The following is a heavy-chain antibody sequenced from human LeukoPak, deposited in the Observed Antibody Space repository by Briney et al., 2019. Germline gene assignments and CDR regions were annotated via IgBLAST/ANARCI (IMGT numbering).Heavy chain of an antibody. J-gene: IGHJ4*02. D-gene: IGHD2-21*02. Sequence: SETLSLTCAVYGGSFSGYYWSWIRQPPGKGLEWIGEINHSGSTNYNPSLKSRVTISVDTSKNQFSLKLSSVTAADTAVYYCARRPDCGGDCYYFDYWGQGTLVTVSS. CDR1: GGSFSGYY. CDR3: ARRPDCGGDCYYFDY. CDR2: INHSGST. V-gene: IGHV4-34*01.